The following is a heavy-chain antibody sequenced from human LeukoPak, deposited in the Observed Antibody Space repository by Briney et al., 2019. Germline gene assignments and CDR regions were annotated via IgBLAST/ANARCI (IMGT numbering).Heavy chain of an antibody. J-gene: IGHJ4*02. Sequence: TGGSLRLSCAASGFTFSSYAMSWVRQAPGKGLEWVSAISGSGGSTYYADSVKGRFTISRDNSKDTLYLQMNSLRAEDTAVYYCAKQIGPDNTYWGQGTLVTVSS. D-gene: IGHD1-14*01. CDR2: ISGSGGST. CDR3: AKQIGPDNTY. CDR1: GFTFSSYA. V-gene: IGHV3-23*01.